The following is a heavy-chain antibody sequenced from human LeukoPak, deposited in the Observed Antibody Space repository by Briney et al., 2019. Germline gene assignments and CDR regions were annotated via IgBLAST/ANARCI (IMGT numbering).Heavy chain of an antibody. CDR3: ARMRRYNWNDEGFDY. CDR1: GGSISSYY. CDR2: IYYSGST. Sequence: SETLSLTCTVSGGSISSYYWSWIRQPPGKGLEWIGYIYYSGSTNYNPSLKSRVTISVDTSKNQFSLKLSSVTAADTAVYYCARMRRYNWNDEGFDYWGQGTLVTVSS. V-gene: IGHV4-59*01. J-gene: IGHJ4*02. D-gene: IGHD1-1*01.